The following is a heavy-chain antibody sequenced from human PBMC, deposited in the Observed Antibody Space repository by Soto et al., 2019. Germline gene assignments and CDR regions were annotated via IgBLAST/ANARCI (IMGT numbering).Heavy chain of an antibody. V-gene: IGHV1-69*13. D-gene: IGHD3-22*01. Sequence: ASVKVSCKASGGTFSSYAISWVRQAPGQGLEWMGGIIPIFGTANYAQKFQGRVTITADESTSTAYMELSSLRSEDTAVYYCRFYDSSGYDYWGQGTLVTVSS. CDR2: IIPIFGTA. J-gene: IGHJ4*02. CDR1: GGTFSSYA. CDR3: RFYDSSGYDY.